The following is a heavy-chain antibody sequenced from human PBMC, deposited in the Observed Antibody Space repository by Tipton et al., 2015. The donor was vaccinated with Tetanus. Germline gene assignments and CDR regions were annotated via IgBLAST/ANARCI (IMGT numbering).Heavy chain of an antibody. V-gene: IGHV4-59*02. CDR1: GDSVSGYY. CDR2: VYYTGDT. Sequence: TLSLTCTVSGDSVSGYYWSWIRQPPGKGLEWVGYVYYTGDTNYNPSLKSRVTISMDRSENQISLKMTSVTAADTAVYYCAGRLGLIRPIDPWGQGTQVIVSS. CDR3: AGRLGLIRPIDP. D-gene: IGHD3-16*01. J-gene: IGHJ5*02.